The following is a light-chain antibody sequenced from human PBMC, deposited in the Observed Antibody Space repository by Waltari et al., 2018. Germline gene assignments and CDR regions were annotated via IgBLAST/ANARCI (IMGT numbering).Light chain of an antibody. CDR1: NRDIGGYNF. V-gene: IGLV2-14*03. Sequence: QSALSQQPASVSGFPGQSITISCTGGNRDIGGYNFVAWHQQHPGKVPKLIIYDLSYRPSGVSSRFSGSKSGNTASLTISGLQAEDEADYYCSSYANSNTLLFGGGTKLAVL. CDR3: SSYANSNTLL. J-gene: IGLJ2*01. CDR2: DLS.